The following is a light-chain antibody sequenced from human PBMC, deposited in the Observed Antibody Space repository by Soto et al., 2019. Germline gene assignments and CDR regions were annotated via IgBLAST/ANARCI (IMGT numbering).Light chain of an antibody. Sequence: EIVLTQSPATLSLSPGERATLSCRASQSVSSYLAWYQQKPGQAPRLLIHDASSRATGIPARFSGSGSGTNFTLTIISLEPEDFAVYYCQQRSNWPTFGGGTKVDIK. V-gene: IGKV3-11*01. J-gene: IGKJ4*01. CDR1: QSVSSY. CDR3: QQRSNWPT. CDR2: DAS.